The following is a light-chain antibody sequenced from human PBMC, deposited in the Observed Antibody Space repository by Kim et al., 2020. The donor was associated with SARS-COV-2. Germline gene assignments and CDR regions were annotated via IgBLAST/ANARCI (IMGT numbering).Light chain of an antibody. CDR2: RAS. Sequence: DIQMTQSPSILSASVGDRVTMTCRASQNINIGVAWYQQKPGKAPKVLIYRASTLHSDVPSSFSGSGSGTDFTLTISSLQPDDFATYYCHRYTATWTFGAGTQVDIK. V-gene: IGKV1-5*03. CDR3: HRYTATWT. J-gene: IGKJ1*01. CDR1: QNINIG.